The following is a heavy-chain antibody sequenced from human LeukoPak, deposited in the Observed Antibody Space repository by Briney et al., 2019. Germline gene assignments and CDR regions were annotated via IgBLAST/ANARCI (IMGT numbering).Heavy chain of an antibody. J-gene: IGHJ4*02. V-gene: IGHV3-30-3*01. Sequence: GGSLRLSCAASGFTFSSYAMHWVHQAPGKGLEWVAVISYDGSNKYYADSVKGRFTISRDNSKNTLYLQMNSLRAEDTAVYYCARDLYGDPDYWGQGTLVTVSS. D-gene: IGHD4-17*01. CDR2: ISYDGSNK. CDR3: ARDLYGDPDY. CDR1: GFTFSSYA.